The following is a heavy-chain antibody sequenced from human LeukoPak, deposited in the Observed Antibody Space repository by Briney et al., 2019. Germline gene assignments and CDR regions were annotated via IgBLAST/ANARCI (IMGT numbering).Heavy chain of an antibody. CDR2: INPSGGST. Sequence: ASVKVSCKASGYTFTGYYMHWVRQAPGQGLEWMGIINPSGGSTSYAQKFQGRVTMTRDMSTSTVYMELSSLRSEDTAVYYCARDLREFARRFDYWGQGTLVTVSS. D-gene: IGHD3-10*01. CDR1: GYTFTGYY. J-gene: IGHJ4*02. CDR3: ARDLREFARRFDY. V-gene: IGHV1-46*01.